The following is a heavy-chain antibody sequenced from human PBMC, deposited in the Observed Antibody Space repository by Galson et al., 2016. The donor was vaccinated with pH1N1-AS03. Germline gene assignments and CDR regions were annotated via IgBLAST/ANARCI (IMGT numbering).Heavy chain of an antibody. V-gene: IGHV3-7*01. CDR3: ARNAGNVEI. Sequence: SLRLSCAASGFTFSSRWMTWVRQAPGKGLEWVANIKEDGTEEHYVDSVKGRFTISRDNAKNSLYLQMNSLRVEDTAVYYCARNAGNVEIWGQGTTVTVSS. D-gene: IGHD1-1*01. CDR2: IKEDGTEE. CDR1: GFTFSSRW. J-gene: IGHJ6*02.